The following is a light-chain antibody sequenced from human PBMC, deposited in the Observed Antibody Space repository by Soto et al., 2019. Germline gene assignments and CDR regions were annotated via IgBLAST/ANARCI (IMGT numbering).Light chain of an antibody. J-gene: IGLJ1*01. CDR3: KSYDSSLSGYV. V-gene: IGLV1-40*01. Sequence: SVLTQRPSVSGAPGQRVTISCTGSRSNIGAGYDVHWYQQLPGTAPKLLIYGNSNRPSGVPDRFSGSKSGTSASLAITGLQAEDEADYYCKSYDSSLSGYVFGTGTKVTVL. CDR2: GNS. CDR1: RSNIGAGYD.